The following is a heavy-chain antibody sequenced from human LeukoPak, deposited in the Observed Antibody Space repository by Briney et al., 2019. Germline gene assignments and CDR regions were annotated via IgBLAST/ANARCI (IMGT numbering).Heavy chain of an antibody. CDR3: ARVDSYGYGGYYYYYMDV. CDR2: MNPNSGNT. J-gene: IGHJ6*03. D-gene: IGHD5-18*01. Sequence: ASVKVSCKASGYTFTSCDINWVRQATGQGLEWMGWMNPNSGNTGYAQKFQGRVTMTRNTSISTAYMELSSLRSEDTAVYYCARVDSYGYGGYYYYYMDVWGKGTTVTVSS. V-gene: IGHV1-8*01. CDR1: GYTFTSCD.